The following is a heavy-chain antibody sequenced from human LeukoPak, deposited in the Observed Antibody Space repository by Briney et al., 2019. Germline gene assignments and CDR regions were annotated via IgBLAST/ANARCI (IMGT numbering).Heavy chain of an antibody. CDR3: VRDSAKEYCSSTSCYKGYYYYYYGMDV. CDR2: IIPILGIA. Sequence: SVKVSCKASGGTFSSYAIRWVRQAPGQGLEWMGRIIPILGIANYAQKFQGRVTITADKSTSTAYMELSSLRSEDTAVYYCVRDSAKEYCSSTSCYKGYYYYYYGMDVWGQGTTVTVSS. D-gene: IGHD2-2*02. V-gene: IGHV1-69*04. CDR1: GGTFSSYA. J-gene: IGHJ6*02.